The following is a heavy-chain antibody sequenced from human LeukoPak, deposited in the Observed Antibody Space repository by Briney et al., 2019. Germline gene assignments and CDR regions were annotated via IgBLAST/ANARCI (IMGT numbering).Heavy chain of an antibody. Sequence: ASVKVSCKASGYTFTGYYMHWVRQAPGQGLEWMGWINPNSGGTNYAQKFQGRVTMTRDTSTSTAYMELSRLRSDDTAVYYCARTDCSGGSCYGGWGQGTLVTVSS. J-gene: IGHJ4*02. D-gene: IGHD2-15*01. CDR2: INPNSGGT. V-gene: IGHV1-2*02. CDR3: ARTDCSGGSCYGG. CDR1: GYTFTGYY.